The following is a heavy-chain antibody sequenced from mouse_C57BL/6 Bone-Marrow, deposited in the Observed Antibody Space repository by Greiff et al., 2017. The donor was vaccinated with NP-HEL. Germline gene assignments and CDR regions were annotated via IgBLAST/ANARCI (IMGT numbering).Heavy chain of an antibody. Sequence: VQLQESGAELVRPGTSVKMSCKASGYTFTNYWIGWAKQRPGHGLEWIGDIYPGGGYTNYNEKFKGKATLTADKSSSTAYMQVSSLTSEDSAICYCARWLPRDFDYWGQGTTLTVSS. V-gene: IGHV1-63*01. D-gene: IGHD2-2*01. CDR2: IYPGGGYT. J-gene: IGHJ2*01. CDR3: ARWLPRDFDY. CDR1: GYTFTNYW.